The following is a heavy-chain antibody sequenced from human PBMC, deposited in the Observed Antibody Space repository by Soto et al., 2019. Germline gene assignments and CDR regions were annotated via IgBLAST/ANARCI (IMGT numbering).Heavy chain of an antibody. Sequence: EVQLLESGGGLIQPGGSLRLSCVASGFTFRSYAMSWVRRAPGKGLEWVSAISGSGGTSYFADSVRGRFTISRDNSNNTLYLHLSNLRVEDTAEYFCAKGRGSSWNVDYWCPGNLVTVSS. CDR1: GFTFRSYA. CDR3: AKGRGSSWNVDY. J-gene: IGHJ4*02. V-gene: IGHV3-23*01. D-gene: IGHD6-13*01. CDR2: ISGSGGTS.